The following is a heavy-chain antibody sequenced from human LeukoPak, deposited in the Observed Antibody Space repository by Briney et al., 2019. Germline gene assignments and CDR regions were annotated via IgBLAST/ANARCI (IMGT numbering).Heavy chain of an antibody. Sequence: SETLSLTCTVSGGSISSYYWNWLRQPPGKGLEWIGYIYYSGSTNYNPSLKSRVTISVDTSKNQFSLKLSSVTAADTAVYYCARHAEYQLLPDYYFDYWGQGTLVTVSS. CDR3: ARHAEYQLLPDYYFDY. CDR2: IYYSGST. CDR1: GGSISSYY. V-gene: IGHV4-59*08. J-gene: IGHJ4*02. D-gene: IGHD2-2*01.